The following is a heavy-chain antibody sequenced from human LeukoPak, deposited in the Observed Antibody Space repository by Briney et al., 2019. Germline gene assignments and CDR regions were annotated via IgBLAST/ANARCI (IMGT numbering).Heavy chain of an antibody. CDR2: IWYDGTDT. Sequence: GGSLRLSCVASGFTFSRFNIHWVRQAPGKGLEWVALIWYDGTDTYYADSVKGRFTISRDDSKNTVYLQMNSLRAEDTAFYYCARGFLDFDLWGHGTLVTVSS. V-gene: IGHV3-33*01. CDR1: GFTFSRFN. D-gene: IGHD3-3*01. CDR3: ARGFLDFDL. J-gene: IGHJ4*01.